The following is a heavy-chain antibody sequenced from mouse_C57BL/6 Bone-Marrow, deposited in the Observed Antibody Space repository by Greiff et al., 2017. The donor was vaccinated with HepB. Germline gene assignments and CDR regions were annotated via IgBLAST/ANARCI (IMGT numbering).Heavy chain of an antibody. CDR3: ARGEGGSSYIFAC. V-gene: IGHV1-82*01. Sequence: QVQLQQSGPELVKPGASVKISCKASGYAFSSSWMNWVKQRPGKGLEWIGRIYPGDGDTNYNGKFKGKATLTADKSSSTAYMQLSSLTSEDSSVYFCARGEGGSSYIFACWGQGTLVTVSA. CDR2: IYPGDGDT. CDR1: GYAFSSSW. D-gene: IGHD1-1*01. J-gene: IGHJ3*01.